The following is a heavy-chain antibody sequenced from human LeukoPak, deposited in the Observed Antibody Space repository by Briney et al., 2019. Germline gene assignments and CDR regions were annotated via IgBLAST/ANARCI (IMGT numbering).Heavy chain of an antibody. J-gene: IGHJ4*02. CDR3: TRDGLHTAHFDY. CDR1: GFTFSTYT. D-gene: IGHD5-18*01. V-gene: IGHV3-48*02. CDR2: VSDSRDV. Sequence: QPGGSLRLSCAASGFTFSTYTMNWVGQAPGKGVEWVSTVSDSRDVHYSDSVKGRFTISRDNARNSLYLQMNSLRDEDTAVYYCTRDGLHTAHFDYWGQGTLVTVSS.